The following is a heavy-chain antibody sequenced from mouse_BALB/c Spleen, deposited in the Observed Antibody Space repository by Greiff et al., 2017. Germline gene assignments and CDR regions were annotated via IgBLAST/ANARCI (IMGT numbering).Heavy chain of an antibody. V-gene: IGHV5-12-1*01. CDR2: ISSGGGST. J-gene: IGHJ4*01. CDR3: ASSYAMDY. CDR1: GFAFSSYD. Sequence: EVMLVESGGGLVKPGGSLKLSCTASGFAFSSYDMSWVRQTPEKRLEWVAYISSGGGSTYYPDTVKGRFTISRDNAKNTLYLQMSSLKSEDTAMYYCASSYAMDYWGQGTSVTVSS.